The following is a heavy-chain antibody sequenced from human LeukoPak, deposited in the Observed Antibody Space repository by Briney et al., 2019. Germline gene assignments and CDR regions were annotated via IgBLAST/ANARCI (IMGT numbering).Heavy chain of an antibody. D-gene: IGHD3-3*01. CDR3: ARGHGYYYYMDV. J-gene: IGHJ6*03. Sequence: ASVKVSCKASGYRVSRYGISWVRQAPGQGPEWVGWVSVFNGDTKYAQKFQGRVTVTTEISTDTAYMELSSLRSDDTGVYYCARGHGYYYYMDVWGQGTTVTVSS. CDR2: VSVFNGDT. V-gene: IGHV1-18*01. CDR1: GYRVSRYG.